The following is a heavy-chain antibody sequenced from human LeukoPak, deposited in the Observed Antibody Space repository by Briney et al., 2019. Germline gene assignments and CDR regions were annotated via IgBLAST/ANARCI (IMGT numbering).Heavy chain of an antibody. J-gene: IGHJ4*02. CDR1: GYTFTSYG. D-gene: IGHD2-8*01. V-gene: IGHV1-18*01. Sequence: GASVKVSCKASGYTFTSYGISWVRQAPGQGLEWMGWISAYNGNTNYAQKLQGRVTMTTDTSTSTAYMELRSLRSDDTAVYYCARENCTNGVCYKQLDYWGQGTLVTVSS. CDR2: ISAYNGNT. CDR3: ARENCTNGVCYKQLDY.